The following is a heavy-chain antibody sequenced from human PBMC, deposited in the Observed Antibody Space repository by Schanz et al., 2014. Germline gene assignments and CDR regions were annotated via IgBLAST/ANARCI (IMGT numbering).Heavy chain of an antibody. CDR2: ISGSGGST. CDR3: ARDRRNADLDY. CDR1: GFTFSSYA. J-gene: IGHJ4*02. Sequence: EVQLLESGGGLVQPGGSLRLSCAAYGFTFSSYAMSWVRQAPGKGLEWVSAISGSGGSTYYADSVKGRFTISRDNAKNSLYLEMNSLRAEDTALYYCARDRRNADLDYWGQGTLVTVSS. D-gene: IGHD1-1*01. V-gene: IGHV3-23*01.